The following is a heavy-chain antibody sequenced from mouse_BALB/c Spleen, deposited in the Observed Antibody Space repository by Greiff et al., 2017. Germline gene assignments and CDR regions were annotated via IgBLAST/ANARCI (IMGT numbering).Heavy chain of an antibody. D-gene: IGHD4-1*01. CDR1: GYSITSDYA. J-gene: IGHJ3*01. V-gene: IGHV3-2*02. CDR2: ISYSGST. Sequence: VQLKESGPGLVKPSQSLSLTCTVTGYSITSDYAWNWIRQFPGNKLEWMGYISYSGSTSYNPSLKSRISITRDTSKNQFFLQLNSVTTEDTATYYCARDGNWAWFAYWGQGTLVTVSA. CDR3: ARDGNWAWFAY.